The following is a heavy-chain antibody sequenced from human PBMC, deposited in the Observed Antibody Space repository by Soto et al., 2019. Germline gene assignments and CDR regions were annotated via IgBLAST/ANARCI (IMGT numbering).Heavy chain of an antibody. CDR1: GFSLSSSGVG. D-gene: IGHD6-13*01. V-gene: IGHV2-5*02. CDR3: AHLKRDSSSWEYKWFDP. Sequence: SGPTLVNPTQTLTLTCTFSGFSLSSSGVGVGWIRQPPGKALEWLALIYWDDDKRYSPSLKSRVTITKDTSKNQVVLTMTNMDPVDTATYYCAHLKRDSSSWEYKWFDPWGQGTLVTVSS. CDR2: IYWDDDK. J-gene: IGHJ5*02.